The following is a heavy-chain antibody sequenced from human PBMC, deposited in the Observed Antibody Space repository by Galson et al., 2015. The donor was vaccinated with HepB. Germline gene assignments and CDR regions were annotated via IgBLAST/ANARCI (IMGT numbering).Heavy chain of an antibody. CDR1: GGTFSSYT. CDR3: ARVKNYYDSSGYRYYYFDY. V-gene: IGHV1-69*02. J-gene: IGHJ4*02. CDR2: IIPILGIA. D-gene: IGHD3-22*01. Sequence: SVKVSRKASGGTFSSYTIRWVRQAPGQGLEWMGRIIPILGIANYAQKFQGRVTITADKSTSTAYMELSSLRSEDTAVYYCARVKNYYDSSGYRYYYFDYWGQGTLVTVSS.